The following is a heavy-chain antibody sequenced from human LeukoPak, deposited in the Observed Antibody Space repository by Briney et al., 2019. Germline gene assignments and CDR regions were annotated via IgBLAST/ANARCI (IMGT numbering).Heavy chain of an antibody. D-gene: IGHD6-19*01. CDR2: MNPNSGNT. CDR3: AMAGYSSGWYDYSFDY. J-gene: IGHJ4*02. Sequence: ASVKASCKAYGYTFTSYGISWVRQAPGQGLEWMGWMNPNSGNTGYAQKFQGRVTMTRNTSISTAYMELSSLRSEDTAVYYCAMAGYSSGWYDYSFDYWGQGTLVTVSS. CDR1: GYTFTSYG. V-gene: IGHV1-8*02.